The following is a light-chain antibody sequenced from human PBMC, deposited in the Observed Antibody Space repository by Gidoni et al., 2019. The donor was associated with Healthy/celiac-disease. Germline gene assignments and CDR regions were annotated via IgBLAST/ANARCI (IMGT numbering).Light chain of an antibody. Sequence: IVLTQSPATLSLSPGERATLSCRASQSVSSYLAWYQQKPGQAPRLLIYDASNRATGIPARFSGSGSGTDFTLTLSSLEPEDFAVYYCQQRSNWPFFGGGTKVEIK. J-gene: IGKJ4*01. CDR2: DAS. CDR3: QQRSNWPF. V-gene: IGKV3-11*01. CDR1: QSVSSY.